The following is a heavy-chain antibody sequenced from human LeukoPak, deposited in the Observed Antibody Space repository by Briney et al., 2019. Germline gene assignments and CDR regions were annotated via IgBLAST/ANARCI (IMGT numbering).Heavy chain of an antibody. Sequence: GGSLRLSCAASGFIVSSNYMNWVRQGPGRGLEWVSCISSSSTYMLYADSAKGRFTISRDNAKNSLYLQMNSLRAEDTAVYYCARDISDDYWGQGTLVTVSS. V-gene: IGHV3-21*01. J-gene: IGHJ4*02. CDR2: ISSSSTYM. CDR3: ARDISDDY. D-gene: IGHD1-26*01. CDR1: GFIVSSNY.